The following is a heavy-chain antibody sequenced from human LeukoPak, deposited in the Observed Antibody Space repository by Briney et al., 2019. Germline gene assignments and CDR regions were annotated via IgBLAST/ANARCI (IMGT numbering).Heavy chain of an antibody. CDR2: IYYSGST. Sequence: SETLSLTCTVSGGSISSYYWSWIRQPPGKGLEWIGYIYYSGSTNYNPSLKSRVTISVDTSKNQFSLKLSSVTAADTAVYYCAREGWSGSSDVWGKGTTVTVSS. V-gene: IGHV4-59*01. CDR1: GGSISSYY. CDR3: AREGWSGSSDV. D-gene: IGHD3-3*01. J-gene: IGHJ6*04.